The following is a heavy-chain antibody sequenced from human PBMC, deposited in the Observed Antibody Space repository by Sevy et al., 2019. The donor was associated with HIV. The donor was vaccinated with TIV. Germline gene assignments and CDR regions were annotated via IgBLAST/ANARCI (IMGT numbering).Heavy chain of an antibody. Sequence: GGSLRLSCAASGFTFSSYSMNWVRQAPGKGLEWVSSISSSSSYIYYADSVKGRFTISRDNAKNSLYLQMNSLRAEDTAVYYCARALYSSSSDWAFGIWGQGTMVTVSS. CDR1: GFTFSSYS. J-gene: IGHJ3*02. D-gene: IGHD6-6*01. CDR3: ARALYSSSSDWAFGI. V-gene: IGHV3-21*01. CDR2: ISSSSSYI.